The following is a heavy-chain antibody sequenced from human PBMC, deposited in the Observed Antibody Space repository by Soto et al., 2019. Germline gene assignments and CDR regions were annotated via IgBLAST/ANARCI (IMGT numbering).Heavy chain of an antibody. V-gene: IGHV1-3*01. CDR1: GYTFTSYG. CDR3: ARGGYFDSSNYLAY. D-gene: IGHD3-22*01. J-gene: IGHJ4*02. Sequence: ASVKVSCKASGYTFTSYGINWVRQAPGRGLEWMGWINPGNGNTKYSQQFQGRVIIDRDTSASTAYMELNSPRSEDTAVYYCARGGYFDSSNYLAYWGLGTLVTVSS. CDR2: INPGNGNT.